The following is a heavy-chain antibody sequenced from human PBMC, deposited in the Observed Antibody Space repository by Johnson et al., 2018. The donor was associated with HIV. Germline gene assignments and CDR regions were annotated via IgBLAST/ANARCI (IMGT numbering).Heavy chain of an antibody. V-gene: IGHV3-30*02. CDR2: IRDDGSNK. J-gene: IGHJ3*02. CDR1: GFTLSSFG. Sequence: VQLVESGGGVVQPGRSLRLSCAVSGFTLSSFGMHWVRQAPGKGLEWVAFIRDDGSNKHYIESVKGRFTISRDNSKNTLYLQMNSLRGEDTAVYYCAKDGPYSSGIDAFDIWGQG. CDR3: AKDGPYSSGIDAFDI. D-gene: IGHD6-19*01.